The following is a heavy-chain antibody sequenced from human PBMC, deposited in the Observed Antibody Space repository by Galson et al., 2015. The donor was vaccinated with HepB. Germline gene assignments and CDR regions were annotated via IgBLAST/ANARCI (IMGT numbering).Heavy chain of an antibody. V-gene: IGHV3-21*01. Sequence: SLRLSCAASGFTFSSYSMNWVRQAPGKGLEWVSSISSSSSYIYYADSVKGRFTISRDNAKNSLYLQMNSLRAEDTAVYYCARDHWACGITMVRGVLFDLWGRGTLVTVSS. CDR3: ARDHWACGITMVRGVLFDL. CDR1: GFTFSSYS. D-gene: IGHD3-10*01. J-gene: IGHJ2*01. CDR2: ISSSSSYI.